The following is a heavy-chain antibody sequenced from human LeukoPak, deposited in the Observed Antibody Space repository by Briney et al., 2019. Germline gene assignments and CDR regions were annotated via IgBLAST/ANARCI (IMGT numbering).Heavy chain of an antibody. Sequence: TSETLPLTCTVSGGSISSSSYYWGWIRQPPGKGLEWIGSIYYSGSTYYNPPLKSRVTISVDTSKNQFSLKLSSVTAADTAVYYCARPPSYSYGYNYWGQGTLVTVSS. V-gene: IGHV4-39*01. CDR1: GGSISSSSYY. J-gene: IGHJ4*02. CDR2: IYYSGST. D-gene: IGHD5-18*01. CDR3: ARPPSYSYGYNY.